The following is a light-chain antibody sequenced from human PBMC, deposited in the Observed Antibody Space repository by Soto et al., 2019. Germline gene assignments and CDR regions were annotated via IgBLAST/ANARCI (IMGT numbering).Light chain of an antibody. J-gene: IGKJ2*01. Sequence: EIVLTQSPGTLSLSPGERATLSCRASQSVSSSYLAWYQQKPGQAPRLLIYGASSRATGIPDRFSGSGSGTDFTLTTSRLETEDFAVYYCQQYGSSSYTFVQGTKLEIK. V-gene: IGKV3-20*01. CDR1: QSVSSSY. CDR3: QQYGSSSYT. CDR2: GAS.